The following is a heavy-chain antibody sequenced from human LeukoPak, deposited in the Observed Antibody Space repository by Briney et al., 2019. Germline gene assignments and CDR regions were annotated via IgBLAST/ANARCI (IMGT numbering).Heavy chain of an antibody. D-gene: IGHD3-9*01. Sequence: SQTLSLTCAISGDSVSRNSTAWNWTRQYPSRGLEWLGRTDYRCTWYNDYAISVQSRMTITPDTSKNQFSLQLNSVTPEDTAVSSCVRDPRLALLNYWGQGTLVTVSS. V-gene: IGHV6-1*01. CDR2: TDYRCTWYN. CDR1: GDSVSRNSTA. CDR3: VRDPRLALLNY. J-gene: IGHJ4*02.